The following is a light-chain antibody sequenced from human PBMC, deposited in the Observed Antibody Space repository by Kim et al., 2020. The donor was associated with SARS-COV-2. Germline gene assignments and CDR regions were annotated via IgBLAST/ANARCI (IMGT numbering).Light chain of an antibody. CDR3: QQYDDFLVT. J-gene: IGKJ4*01. V-gene: IGKV1-33*01. Sequence: DIQMTQSPSSLSASVGDRVTITCQARLYVSNSLNWFQHRPGQAPRLLIYDSSTLETGVPSRFSGSGSGTRFTFTSSSLQPEDSATYSCQQYDDFLVTFGGGTKVDIK. CDR1: LYVSNS. CDR2: DSS.